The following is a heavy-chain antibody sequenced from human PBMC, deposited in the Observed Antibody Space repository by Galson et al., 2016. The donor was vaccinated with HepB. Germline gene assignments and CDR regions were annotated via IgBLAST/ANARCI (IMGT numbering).Heavy chain of an antibody. CDR3: ARGAVGGVIAPFDQ. D-gene: IGHD3-16*02. V-gene: IGHV3-53*01. Sequence: SLRLSCAASGFTFSSYWMTWVRQAPGKGLEWISVMNSDFRTHYAESVTGRFTISRDKSRNIVYLEMNSLRAEDTAMYYCARGAVGGVIAPFDQWGQGTLVTVSS. CDR1: GFTFSSYW. J-gene: IGHJ4*02. CDR2: MNSDFRT.